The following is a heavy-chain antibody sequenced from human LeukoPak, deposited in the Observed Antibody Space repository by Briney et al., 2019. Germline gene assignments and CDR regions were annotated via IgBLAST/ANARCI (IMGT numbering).Heavy chain of an antibody. D-gene: IGHD3-10*01. CDR1: GGTFSSYA. Sequence: SVKVSCKASGGTFSSYAISWVRQAPGQGLEWMGGIIPIFGTANYAQKFQGRVTITTDESTSTAYMELSSLRSEDTAVYYCAWGVVRGVIITFDYWGQGTLVTVSS. CDR2: IIPIFGTA. J-gene: IGHJ4*02. V-gene: IGHV1-69*05. CDR3: AWGVVRGVIITFDY.